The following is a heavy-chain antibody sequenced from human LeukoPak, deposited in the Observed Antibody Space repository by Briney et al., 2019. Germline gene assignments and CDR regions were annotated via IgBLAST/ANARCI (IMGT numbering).Heavy chain of an antibody. V-gene: IGHV4-30-2*01. D-gene: IGHD6-13*01. Sequence: SETLSLTCAVSGGSISSGGYSWNWIRQPPGKGLEWNGYIYHSGTTYYNPSLKSRVTISVDRSKNQFSLKLSSVTAADTAVYYCARDQSSSWYWFDPWGQGTLVTVSS. CDR2: IYHSGTT. CDR1: GGSISSGGYS. J-gene: IGHJ5*02. CDR3: ARDQSSSWYWFDP.